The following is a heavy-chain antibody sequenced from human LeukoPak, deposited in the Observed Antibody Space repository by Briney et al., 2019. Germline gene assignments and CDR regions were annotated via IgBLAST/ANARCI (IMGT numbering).Heavy chain of an antibody. Sequence: PGGSLSLSCAASGFTLSSYGMHWVRQAPGKGLEWVAFIRYDGSNKYYADSVKGRFTISRDNSKNTLYLQMNSLRAEDTAVYYCAKDQLWSGGYFDYWGQGTLVTVSS. V-gene: IGHV3-30*02. CDR2: IRYDGSNK. CDR3: AKDQLWSGGYFDY. J-gene: IGHJ4*02. D-gene: IGHD5-18*01. CDR1: GFTLSSYG.